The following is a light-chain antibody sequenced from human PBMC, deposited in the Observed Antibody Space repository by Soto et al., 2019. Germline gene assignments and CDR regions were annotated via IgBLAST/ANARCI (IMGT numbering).Light chain of an antibody. CDR1: SSNIGAGYD. CDR2: GNS. J-gene: IGLJ1*01. V-gene: IGLV1-40*01. Sequence: QSVLTQPPSVSGAPGQRVTISCTGSSSNIGAGYDVHWYQQLPGTAPILLIYGNSNRPSGVPDRFSGSKSGTSASLSITGLQDDDEAVYCFLSYVSRLSLRVVGTGTKLAVL. CDR3: LSYVSRLSLRV.